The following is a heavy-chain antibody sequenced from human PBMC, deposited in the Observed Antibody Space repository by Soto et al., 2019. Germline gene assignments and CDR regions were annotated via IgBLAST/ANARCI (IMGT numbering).Heavy chain of an antibody. Sequence: GGSLRLSCAASGFTFSSYAMSWVRQAPGKGLEWVSAISGSGGSTYYADSVKGRFTISRDNSKNTLYLQMNSLRAEDAAVYYCAKDLLAPLGGWGYDYFDYWGQGTLVTVSS. D-gene: IGHD5-12*01. J-gene: IGHJ4*02. V-gene: IGHV3-23*01. CDR2: ISGSGGST. CDR3: AKDLLAPLGGWGYDYFDY. CDR1: GFTFSSYA.